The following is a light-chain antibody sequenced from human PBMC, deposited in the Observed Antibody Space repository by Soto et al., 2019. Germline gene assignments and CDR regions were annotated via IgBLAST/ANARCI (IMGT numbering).Light chain of an antibody. CDR1: SSDVGGYNS. CDR2: AVN. Sequence: QSALTQPPSASGSPGQSVTISCTGTSSDVGGYNSVSWYQHHPGKAPKLMIYAVNKRPSGVPDRFSGSKSANTASLTVSGLQAEDEADYYCSSYAGSNNYVFGTGTKVTVL. J-gene: IGLJ1*01. V-gene: IGLV2-8*01. CDR3: SSYAGSNNYV.